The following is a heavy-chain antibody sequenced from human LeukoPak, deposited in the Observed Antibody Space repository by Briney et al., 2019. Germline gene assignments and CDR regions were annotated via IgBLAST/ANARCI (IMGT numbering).Heavy chain of an antibody. V-gene: IGHV3-23*01. Sequence: QPGGSLRLSCAASGFTFSSFGMTWVRQAPGKGLEWVSAISDNGGSIFYADSVKGRFTISRDNSKNSLYLQMNSLRADDTAVYYCVKIAPDLPWGQGTLVTVSS. D-gene: IGHD2-21*01. J-gene: IGHJ5*02. CDR3: VKIAPDLP. CDR1: GFTFSSFG. CDR2: ISDNGGSI.